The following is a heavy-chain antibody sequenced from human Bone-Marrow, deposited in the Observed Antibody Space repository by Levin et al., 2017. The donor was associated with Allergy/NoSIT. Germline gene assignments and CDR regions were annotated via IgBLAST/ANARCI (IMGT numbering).Heavy chain of an antibody. CDR2: IYYSGST. CDR3: ARGHPNSGYVPYMDV. D-gene: IGHD5-12*01. CDR1: GGSISSGDYY. J-gene: IGHJ6*03. Sequence: SETLSLTCTVSGGSISSGDYYWSWIRQPPGKGLEWIGYIYYSGSTYFNPSLKSRVSTSVDTSKNQFSLKLSSVTAADTAVYYCARGHPNSGYVPYMDVWGKGTTVTVSS. V-gene: IGHV4-30-4*01.